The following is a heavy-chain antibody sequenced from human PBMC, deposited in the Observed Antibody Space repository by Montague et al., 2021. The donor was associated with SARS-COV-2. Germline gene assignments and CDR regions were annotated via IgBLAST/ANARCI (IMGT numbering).Heavy chain of an antibody. Sequence: PALVKPTQTLTLTCTFSGFSLNTPEVAVGWIRQPLGKALEWLALXYGGDEKRYGPSLQSRLTITRDTSKSQVVLTMTNMDPVDTATYFCAHRFAGFFDYWGQGILVTVSS. V-gene: IGHV2-5*05. CDR1: GFSLNTPEVA. CDR2: XYGGDEK. J-gene: IGHJ4*02. CDR3: AHRFAGFFDY.